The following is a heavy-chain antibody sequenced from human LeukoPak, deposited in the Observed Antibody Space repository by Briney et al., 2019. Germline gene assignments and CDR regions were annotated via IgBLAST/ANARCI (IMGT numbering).Heavy chain of an antibody. J-gene: IGHJ3*01. Sequence: GGSLRLSCAASGFTLSRYWMYWVRQAPGKGLVYVARINGDGSNTAYADSVKGRFTISRDNAKNTVFLEMNSLRVEDTAVYYCARVGVSWGGIAVCGQGRTLTVSS. CDR3: ARVGVSWGGIAV. CDR2: INGDGSNT. V-gene: IGHV3-74*03. CDR1: GFTLSRYW. D-gene: IGHD7-27*01.